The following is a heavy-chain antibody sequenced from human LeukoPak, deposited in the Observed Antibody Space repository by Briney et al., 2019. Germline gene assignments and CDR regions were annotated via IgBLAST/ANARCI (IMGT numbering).Heavy chain of an antibody. Sequence: KASQTLSLTCTVSGGSISSGGYYWSWIRQHPGKGLEWIGYIYYSGSTYYNPSLKSRVTISVDTSKNQFSLKLSSATAADTAVYYCARGLVVTHGIDPWGQGTLVTVSS. J-gene: IGHJ5*02. CDR2: IYYSGST. D-gene: IGHD3-22*01. CDR1: GGSISSGGYY. V-gene: IGHV4-31*03. CDR3: ARGLVVTHGIDP.